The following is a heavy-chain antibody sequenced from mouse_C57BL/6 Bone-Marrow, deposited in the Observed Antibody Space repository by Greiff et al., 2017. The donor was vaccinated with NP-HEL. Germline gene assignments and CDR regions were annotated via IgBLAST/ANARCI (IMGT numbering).Heavy chain of an antibody. CDR2: INPNNGGT. J-gene: IGHJ4*01. D-gene: IGHD1-1*01. Sequence: EVQLQQSGPELVKPGASVKISCKASGYTFTDYYMNWVKQSHGKSLEWIGDINPNNGGTSYNQKFKGKATLTVDKSSSTAYMELRSLTSEDSAVYYCASATTVVAHYAMDYWGQGTSVTVSS. CDR3: ASATTVVAHYAMDY. V-gene: IGHV1-26*01. CDR1: GYTFTDYY.